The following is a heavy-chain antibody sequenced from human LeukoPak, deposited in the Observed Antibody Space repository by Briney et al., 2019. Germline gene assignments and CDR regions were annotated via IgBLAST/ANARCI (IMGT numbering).Heavy chain of an antibody. J-gene: IGHJ5*02. CDR1: GYSFTSYY. CDR3: ARDNSVGETAWWFDP. Sequence: ASVKVSCKASGYSFTSYYMHWVRQAPGQGLEWMGLINPSGSSTTYAQKFQGRVTMTRDMFTSTDYMELASLTSDDTAVYYCARDNSVGETAWWFDPWGQGTLVTVSS. CDR2: INPSGSST. D-gene: IGHD1-26*01. V-gene: IGHV1-46*01.